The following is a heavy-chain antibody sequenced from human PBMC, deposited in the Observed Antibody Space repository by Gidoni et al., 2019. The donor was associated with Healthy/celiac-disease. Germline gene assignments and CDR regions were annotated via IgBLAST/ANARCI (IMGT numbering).Heavy chain of an antibody. CDR3: ARQPYGDYWGYYYYGMDV. D-gene: IGHD4-17*01. Sequence: EVQLVESGGGLVQPGGSLRLSCAASGFTFSSYEMNWVRQAPGKGLEWVSYISSSVSTIYYADSVKGRFTISRDNAKNSLYLQMNSLRAEDTAVYYCARQPYGDYWGYYYYGMDVWGQGTTVTVSS. CDR2: ISSSVSTI. V-gene: IGHV3-48*03. CDR1: GFTFSSYE. J-gene: IGHJ6*02.